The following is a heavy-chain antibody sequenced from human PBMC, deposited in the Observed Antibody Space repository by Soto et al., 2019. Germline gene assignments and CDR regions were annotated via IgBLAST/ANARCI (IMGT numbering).Heavy chain of an antibody. CDR3: ARAEPRERLGGYN. V-gene: IGHV1-69*12. D-gene: IGHD1-1*01. J-gene: IGHJ4*02. CDR1: GGTFSSYA. Sequence: QVQLVQSGAEVKKPGSSVKVSCKASGGTFSSYAISWVRXXXXXXXEWMGGIIPIFGTANYAQKFQGRVTITADESTSTAYMELSSLRSEDTAVYYCARAEPRERLGGYNWGQGTLVTVSS. CDR2: IIPIFGTA.